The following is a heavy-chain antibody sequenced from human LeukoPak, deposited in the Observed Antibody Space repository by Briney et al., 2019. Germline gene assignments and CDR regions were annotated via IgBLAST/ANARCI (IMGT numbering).Heavy chain of an antibody. CDR3: ARRLTQYDCFDP. CDR2: TYYRSTWYN. D-gene: IGHD2-2*01. J-gene: IGHJ5*02. V-gene: IGHV6-1*01. Sequence: SRRLSHTFAISGWIVSNNSGTWNWLRRSPARGREWLGRTYYRSTWYNDYAVSVRGRITVNPDTSKNQFSLHLNSVTPEDTAVYYCARRLTQYDCFDPWGQGILVTASS. CDR1: GWIVSNNSGT.